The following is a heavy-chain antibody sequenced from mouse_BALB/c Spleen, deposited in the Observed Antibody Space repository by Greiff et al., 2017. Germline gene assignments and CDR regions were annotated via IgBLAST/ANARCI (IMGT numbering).Heavy chain of an antibody. D-gene: IGHD2-4*01. Sequence: VKLQESGPGLVQPSQSLSITCTVSGFSLTSYGVHWVRQSPGKGLEWLGVIWSGGSTDYNAAFISRLSISKDNSKSQVFFKMNSLQANDTAIYYCARDDYDLYYAMDYWGQGTSVTVSS. J-gene: IGHJ4*01. CDR2: IWSGGST. V-gene: IGHV2-2*02. CDR1: GFSLTSYG. CDR3: ARDDYDLYYAMDY.